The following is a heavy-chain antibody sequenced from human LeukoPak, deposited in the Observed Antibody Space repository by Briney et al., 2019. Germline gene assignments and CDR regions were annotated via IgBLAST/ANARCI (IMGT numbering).Heavy chain of an antibody. CDR1: GGSFSGYY. V-gene: IGHV4-34*01. J-gene: IGHJ4*02. D-gene: IGHD2-2*01. CDR2: INHSGST. Sequence: PSETLSLTCAVYGGSFSGYYWSWIRQPPGKGLEWIGEINHSGSTNYNPSLKSRVTISVDTSKNQFSLKLSSVTAADTAVYYCARGRPRIVVVPAATHFGYWGQGTLVTVSS. CDR3: ARGRPRIVVVPAATHFGY.